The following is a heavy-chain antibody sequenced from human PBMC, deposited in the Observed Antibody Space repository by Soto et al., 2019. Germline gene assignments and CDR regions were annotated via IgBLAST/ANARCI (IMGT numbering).Heavy chain of an antibody. CDR3: VRSEMTTLPNFDY. CDR2: INPNGGTR. J-gene: IGHJ4*02. Sequence: GASVKVSCKASGYTFTDHYLHWVRQAPGQDLEWMGWINPNGGTRNSAQKFQGRVDMTRDTSISTAYMELSRLNSDDTAVYYCVRSEMTTLPNFDYWGQGTQVTASS. V-gene: IGHV1-2*02. D-gene: IGHD4-17*01. CDR1: GYTFTDHY.